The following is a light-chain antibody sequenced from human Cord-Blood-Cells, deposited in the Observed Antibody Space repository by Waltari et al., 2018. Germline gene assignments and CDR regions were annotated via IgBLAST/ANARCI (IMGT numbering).Light chain of an antibody. CDR3: AAWDDSLNGRV. CDR1: NSNIGSNT. J-gene: IGLJ3*02. V-gene: IGLV1-44*01. Sequence: QSVLTQPPSASGNPGQRVTISCSGSNSNIGSNTVNRYQQLPGTAPKLLIYSNKQRPSGVPDRFSGSKSGNSASLAISGLQSEDEADYYCAAWDDSLNGRVFGGGTKLTVL. CDR2: SNK.